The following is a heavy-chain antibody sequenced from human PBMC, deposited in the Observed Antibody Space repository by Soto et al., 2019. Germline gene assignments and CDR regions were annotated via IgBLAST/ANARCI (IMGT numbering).Heavy chain of an antibody. CDR3: ARDCPSTICYLFDY. Sequence: GGSLRLSCAASGFTFSSYWMSWVRQAPGKGLEWVASIKQDGSEKYYVDSVKGRFTISRDNAKNPLYLQMNSLTAEDTAVYYCARDCPSTICYLFDYWGQGTLVTVSS. CDR2: IKQDGSEK. CDR1: GFTFSSYW. J-gene: IGHJ4*02. V-gene: IGHV3-7*03. D-gene: IGHD2-2*01.